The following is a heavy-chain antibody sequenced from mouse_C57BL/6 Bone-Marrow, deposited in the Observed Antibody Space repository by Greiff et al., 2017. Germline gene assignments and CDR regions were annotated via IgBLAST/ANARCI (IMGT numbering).Heavy chain of an antibody. D-gene: IGHD2-4*01. CDR1: GYAFSSSW. Sequence: QVQLKESGPELVKPGASVKISCKASGYAFSSSWMNWVNQRPGKGLEWIGRIYPGDGDTNYNGKFKGKATLTADKSSSTAYMQLSSLTSEDSAVYFCAGEDDYDFAYWGQGTLVTVSA. CDR2: IYPGDGDT. J-gene: IGHJ3*01. CDR3: AGEDDYDFAY. V-gene: IGHV1-82*01.